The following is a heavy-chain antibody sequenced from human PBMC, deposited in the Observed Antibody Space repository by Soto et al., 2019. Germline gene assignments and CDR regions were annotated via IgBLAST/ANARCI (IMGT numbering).Heavy chain of an antibody. D-gene: IGHD3-22*01. CDR1: GYTLINYY. Sequence: XSVKVSCKTSGYTLINYYMHWVRQAPGQGLDWLGKIDPSGNGTSYAERFQGRITLTSDTSTKTVYVELSSLRSEDTAIYYCAINYYDSSGYLYWGQGTLVTVSS. J-gene: IGHJ4*02. CDR2: IDPSGNGT. CDR3: AINYYDSSGYLY. V-gene: IGHV1-46*01.